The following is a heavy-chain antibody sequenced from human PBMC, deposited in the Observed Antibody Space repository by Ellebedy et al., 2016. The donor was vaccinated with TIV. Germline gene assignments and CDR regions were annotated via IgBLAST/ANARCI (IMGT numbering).Heavy chain of an antibody. CDR2: IYPGDSDT. D-gene: IGHD6-13*01. J-gene: IGHJ4*02. V-gene: IGHV5-51*01. CDR1: GYSFTSYW. CDR3: ARPYIAAAGTGQFDY. Sequence: GGSLRLSXKGSGYSFTSYWIGWVRQMPGKGLEWMGIIYPGDSDTRYSPSFQGQVTISADKSISTAYLQWSSLKASDTAMYYCARPYIAAAGTGQFDYWGQGTLVTVSS.